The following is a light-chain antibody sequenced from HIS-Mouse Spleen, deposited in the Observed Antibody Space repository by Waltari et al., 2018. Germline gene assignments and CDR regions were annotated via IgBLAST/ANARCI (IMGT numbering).Light chain of an antibody. J-gene: IGLJ3*02. CDR2: RNN. V-gene: IGLV1-47*01. Sequence: QSVLTQPPSASGTPGQRVTISCSGSRPNIGSHYVSWYQQPPGTAPKLLIYRNNQRPSGVPDRFSGSKSGTSASLAISGLRSEDEADYYCAAWDDSLSGPVFGGGTKLTVL. CDR3: AAWDDSLSGPV. CDR1: RPNIGSHY.